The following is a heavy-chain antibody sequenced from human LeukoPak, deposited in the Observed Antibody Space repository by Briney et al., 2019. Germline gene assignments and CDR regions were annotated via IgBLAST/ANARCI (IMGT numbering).Heavy chain of an antibody. CDR1: GYTLTELS. V-gene: IGHV1-24*01. Sequence: GASVKVSCKVSGYTLTELSMHWVRQAPGKGLEWMGGFDPEDGETIYAQKFQGRVTMTEDTSTDTAYMELSSLRSEDTAVYCCATDLRYLYSYGSNGIDYWGQGTLVTVSS. J-gene: IGHJ4*02. D-gene: IGHD5-18*01. CDR2: FDPEDGET. CDR3: ATDLRYLYSYGSNGIDY.